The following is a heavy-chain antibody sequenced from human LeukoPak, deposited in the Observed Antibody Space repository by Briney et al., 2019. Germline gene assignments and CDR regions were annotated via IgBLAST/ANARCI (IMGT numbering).Heavy chain of an antibody. D-gene: IGHD6-19*01. CDR2: IIPIFGTA. CDR1: GGTFSSYA. J-gene: IGHJ2*01. CDR3: ASSPEYSSGWYEEGDYWYFDL. V-gene: IGHV1-69*05. Sequence: SVKVSCKASGGTFSSYAISWVRQAPGQGLEWMGGIIPIFGTANYAQKFQGRVTITTDESTGTAYMELSSLRSEDTAVYYCASSPEYSSGWYEEGDYWYFDLWGRGTLVTVSS.